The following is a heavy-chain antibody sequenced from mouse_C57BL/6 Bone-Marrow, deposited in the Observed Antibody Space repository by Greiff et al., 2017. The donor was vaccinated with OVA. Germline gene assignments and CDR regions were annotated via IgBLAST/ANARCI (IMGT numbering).Heavy chain of an antibody. D-gene: IGHD2-4*01. CDR3: ARDGGLIHFDY. J-gene: IGHJ2*01. V-gene: IGHV5-4*01. Sequence: EVKVVESGGGLVKPGGSLKLSCAASGFTFSSYAMSWVRQTPEKRLEWVATISDGGSYTYYPDNVKGRFTISRDNAKNNLYLQMSHLKSEDTAMYYCARDGGLIHFDYWGQGTTLTVSS. CDR1: GFTFSSYA. CDR2: ISDGGSYT.